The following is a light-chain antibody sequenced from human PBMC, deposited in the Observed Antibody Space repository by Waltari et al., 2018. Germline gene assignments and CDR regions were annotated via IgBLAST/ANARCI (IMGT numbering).Light chain of an antibody. Sequence: QLVLTQSPSASASLGASVKLTCTLSSGPSSNVIEWLQQETETGPRYLRKVNRDGSHSRGDKSHVRFSGASAGAEHYLTIASRQSEEGADYYCRTGGHGAWVFGGGTKLTV. CDR2: VNRDGSH. V-gene: IGLV4-69*01. CDR3: RTGGHGAWV. J-gene: IGLJ3*02. CDR1: SGPSSNV.